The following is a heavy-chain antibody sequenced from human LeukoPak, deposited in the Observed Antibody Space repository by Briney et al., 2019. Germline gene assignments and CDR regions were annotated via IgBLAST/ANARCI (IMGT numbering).Heavy chain of an antibody. CDR1: GFTFSNYA. D-gene: IGHD1-26*01. Sequence: GGSLRLSCTASGFTFSNYAMNWVRLAPGKGLEWVSVISASGGTTDYADFVKGRFTFSRDNSKNTLFLQMKSLSAEDTAIYYCAKDYEPLVGVHCWGDWCDPWGQGTLVTVSS. V-gene: IGHV3-23*01. J-gene: IGHJ5*02. CDR3: AKDYEPLVGVHCWGDWCDP. CDR2: ISASGGTT.